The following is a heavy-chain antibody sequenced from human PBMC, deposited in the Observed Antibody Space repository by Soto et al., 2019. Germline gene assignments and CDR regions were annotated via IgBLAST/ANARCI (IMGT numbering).Heavy chain of an antibody. J-gene: IGHJ4*02. CDR1: GLTFSSFG. D-gene: IGHD6-6*01. CDR3: AREPGSSGGDY. CDR2: IWYDGSNK. Sequence: QVQLVESGGGVVQPGRSLRLSCAASGLTFSSFGMHWVRQAPGKGLEWVAVIWYDGSNKYYADSVKGRFTISRDNSNNTLYLQMNSLRAEDTAVYYCAREPGSSGGDYWGQGTLVTVSS. V-gene: IGHV3-33*01.